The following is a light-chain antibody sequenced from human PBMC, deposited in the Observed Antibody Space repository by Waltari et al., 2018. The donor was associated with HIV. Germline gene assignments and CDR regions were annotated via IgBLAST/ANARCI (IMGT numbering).Light chain of an antibody. V-gene: IGKV1-33*01. J-gene: IGKJ2*01. Sequence: IQMSQSPSSLSASMSDRITITCQANADIVTFLNWYQQKPGQAPKLLIYGASNLQSGVPSRFIGSGSGTFFSLTITSPRPEDAAMYYCQQFRSLPLTFGQGTKLDIK. CDR2: GAS. CDR3: QQFRSLPLT. CDR1: ADIVTF.